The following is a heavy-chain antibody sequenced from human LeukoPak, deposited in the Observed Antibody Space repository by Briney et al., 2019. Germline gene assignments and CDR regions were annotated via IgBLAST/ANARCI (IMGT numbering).Heavy chain of an antibody. CDR1: GGSISSSSYY. CDR2: IYYSGST. V-gene: IGHV4-39*07. CDR3: ARDWDRRAVAGTGYFDY. J-gene: IGHJ4*02. Sequence: SETLSLTCTVSGGSISSSSYYWGWIRQPPGKGLEWIGSIYYSGSTYYNPSLKSRVTISVDTSKNQFSLKLSSVTAADTAVYYCARDWDRRAVAGTGYFDYWGQGTLVTVSS. D-gene: IGHD6-19*01.